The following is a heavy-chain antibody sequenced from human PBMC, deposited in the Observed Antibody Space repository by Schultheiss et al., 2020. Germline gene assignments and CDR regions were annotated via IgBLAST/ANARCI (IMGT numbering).Heavy chain of an antibody. CDR1: GFTFSSYD. CDR2: IGTAGDT. V-gene: IGHV3-13*01. D-gene: IGHD3-22*01. Sequence: GESLKISCAASGFTFSSYDMHWVRQATGKGLEWVSAIGTAGDTYYPGSVKGRFTISRENAKNSLYLQMNSLRAEDTALYYCAKDQNYDSSGYFDYWGQGTLVTVSS. J-gene: IGHJ4*02. CDR3: AKDQNYDSSGYFDY.